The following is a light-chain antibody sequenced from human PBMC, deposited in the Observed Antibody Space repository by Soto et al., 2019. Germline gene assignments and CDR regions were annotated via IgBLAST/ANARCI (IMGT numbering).Light chain of an antibody. V-gene: IGLV2-14*01. CDR1: TSDVGGYNY. J-gene: IGLJ2*01. Sequence: QSMLTQPASVSGSPGQSITISCTGTTSDVGGYNYVSWYQQHPGKAPKLIIYEVSNRPSGISNRFSGSKSGNTASLIISGLQAEDEADYYCNSYTSSRTPLFGGGTKLTVL. CDR2: EVS. CDR3: NSYTSSRTPL.